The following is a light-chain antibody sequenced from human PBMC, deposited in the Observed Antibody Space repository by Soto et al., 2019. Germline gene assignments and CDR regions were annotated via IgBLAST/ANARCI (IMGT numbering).Light chain of an antibody. Sequence: QSVLTQPPSVSGAPGQRVTISCTGSSSNLGAGYDVYWYHQHPETAPKLLIYGDTNRPSGVPDRFSGSKSGTSASLAITGLQAEDEADYYCQSYDSSLGANFVFGTGTKLTVL. J-gene: IGLJ1*01. CDR3: QSYDSSLGANFV. CDR1: SSNLGAGYD. V-gene: IGLV1-40*01. CDR2: GDT.